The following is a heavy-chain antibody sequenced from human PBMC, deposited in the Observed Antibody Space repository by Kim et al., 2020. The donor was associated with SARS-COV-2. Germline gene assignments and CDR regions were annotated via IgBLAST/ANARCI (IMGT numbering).Heavy chain of an antibody. CDR2: IWSDGSNK. V-gene: IGHV3-33*06. D-gene: IGHD6-19*01. CDR1: GFTFSIYA. CDR3: AQAQGSSGWYNPLRY. Sequence: GGSLRLSCATSGFTFSIYAMHWVRQAPGKGLEWVAVIWSDGSNKYYGDSVQGRFTISRDNSNGTLYLQMNSLRAEDTAVYYCAQAQGSSGWYNPLRYWGQGTLVAVSS. J-gene: IGHJ4*02.